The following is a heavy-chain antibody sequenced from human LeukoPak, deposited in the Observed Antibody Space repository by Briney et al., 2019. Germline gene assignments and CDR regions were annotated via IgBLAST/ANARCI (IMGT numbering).Heavy chain of an antibody. Sequence: GGSLRLSCAASGFTFSSYGMSWVRQAPGKGLEWVSSISSSSSYIYYADSVKGRFTISRDNAKNTLYLQMNSLRAEDTAVYYCARLYYYDSSQVDYWGQGTLVTVSS. CDR3: ARLYYYDSSQVDY. J-gene: IGHJ4*02. D-gene: IGHD3-22*01. CDR2: ISSSSSYI. V-gene: IGHV3-21*01. CDR1: GFTFSSYG.